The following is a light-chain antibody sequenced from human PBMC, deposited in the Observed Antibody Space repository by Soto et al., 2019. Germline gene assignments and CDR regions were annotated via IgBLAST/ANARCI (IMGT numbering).Light chain of an antibody. CDR3: AAWDDSLNGPV. Sequence: QSVLTQPPSASGTRGQRVTSSCSGSSSNIGSNTVNWYQQLPGTAPKLLIYSNNQRPSGVPDRFSGSKSGTSASLAISGLQSEDEADYYCAAWDDSLNGPVFGGGTKLTVL. J-gene: IGLJ3*02. V-gene: IGLV1-44*01. CDR1: SSNIGSNT. CDR2: SNN.